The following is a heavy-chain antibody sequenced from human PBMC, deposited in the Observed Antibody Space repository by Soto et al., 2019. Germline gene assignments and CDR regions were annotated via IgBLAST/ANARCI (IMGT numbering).Heavy chain of an antibody. V-gene: IGHV4-39*01. Sequence: QLQLQESGPGLVKPSETLSLTCTVSGGSISSSSYYWGWIRQPPGKGLEWIGSISYGGTTYYNPSLKGRLIISVDTSRDQFSLKLSSVTAADTAVYYCASSAIFGVVDNFDYWGQGTLVTVSS. CDR3: ASSAIFGVVDNFDY. CDR1: GGSISSSSYY. J-gene: IGHJ4*02. CDR2: ISYGGTT. D-gene: IGHD3-3*01.